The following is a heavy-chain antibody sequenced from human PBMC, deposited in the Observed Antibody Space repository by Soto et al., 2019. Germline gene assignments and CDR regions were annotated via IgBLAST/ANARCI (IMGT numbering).Heavy chain of an antibody. J-gene: IGHJ3*02. CDR2: IYYSGTT. Sequence: QVQLQESGPGLVKPSQTLSLNCSVSGDSINNADYYWSWIRQHAGQGLEWIGYIYYSGTTYYNPSLKGRVTISMDTSKNQFSLEMSSXXXXXXXXXXXAGVRGHAFDMRGQGTMVTVSS. V-gene: IGHV4-31*03. CDR3: XAGVRGHAFDM. D-gene: IGHD3-10*01. CDR1: GDSINNADYY.